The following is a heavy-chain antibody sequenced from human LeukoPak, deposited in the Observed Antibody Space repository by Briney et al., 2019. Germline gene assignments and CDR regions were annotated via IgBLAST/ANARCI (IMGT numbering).Heavy chain of an antibody. V-gene: IGHV3-15*01. CDR3: TYDGGYYFDY. CDR2: IKSNTAGGTA. J-gene: IGHJ4*02. CDR1: EFTFSNAW. D-gene: IGHD3-3*01. Sequence: PGGSLRLSCAASEFTFSNAWMSWVRQAPGKGLEWAGRIKSNTAGGTADYAAPVKGRFTISRDDSKNTLYLQMNSLKTEDTAVYYCTYDGGYYFDYWGQGTLVTVSS.